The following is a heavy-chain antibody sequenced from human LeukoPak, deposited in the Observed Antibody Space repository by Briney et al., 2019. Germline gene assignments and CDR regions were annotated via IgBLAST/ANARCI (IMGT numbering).Heavy chain of an antibody. V-gene: IGHV4-34*01. CDR3: ARRPSTYYYDSSGPFDY. D-gene: IGHD3-22*01. CDR1: GGSFSGYY. CDR2: INHSGST. J-gene: IGHJ4*02. Sequence: SETLSLTCAVYGGSFSGYYWSWIRQPPGKGLEWIGEINHSGSTNYNPSLKSRVTTSVDTSKNQFSLKLSSVTAADTAVYYCARRPSTYYYDSSGPFDYWGQGTLVTVSS.